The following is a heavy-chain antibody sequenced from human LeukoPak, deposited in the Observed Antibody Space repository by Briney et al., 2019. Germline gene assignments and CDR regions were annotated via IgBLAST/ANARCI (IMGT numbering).Heavy chain of an antibody. CDR3: ARERIHGMDV. Sequence: GGYLRLSCAASGFTFSSYEMNWVRQAPGKGLEWVSYISSSGSTIYYADSVKGRFTISRDNAKNSLYLQMNSLRAEDTAVYYCARERIHGMDVWGQGTTVTVSS. J-gene: IGHJ6*02. CDR2: ISSSGSTI. D-gene: IGHD2-15*01. CDR1: GFTFSSYE. V-gene: IGHV3-48*03.